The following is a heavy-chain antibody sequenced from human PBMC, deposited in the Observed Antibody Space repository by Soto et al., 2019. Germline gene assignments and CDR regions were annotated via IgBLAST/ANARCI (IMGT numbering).Heavy chain of an antibody. Sequence: HPVGSLRLSCAASGFTFSSYGMHWVRQAPGKGLEWVAVIWYDGSNKYYADSVKGRFTISRDNSKNTLYLQMNSLRAEDTAVYYCARDGSNYYYYYGMDVCGQRTTVTVSS. CDR2: IWYDGSNK. V-gene: IGHV3-33*01. D-gene: IGHD4-4*01. CDR3: ARDGSNYYYYYGMDV. J-gene: IGHJ6*02. CDR1: GFTFSSYG.